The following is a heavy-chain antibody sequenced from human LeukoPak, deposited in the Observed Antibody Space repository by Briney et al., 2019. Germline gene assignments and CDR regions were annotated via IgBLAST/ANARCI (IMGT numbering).Heavy chain of an antibody. CDR1: GGSISSTGYY. CDR2: INYSGST. V-gene: IGHV4-39*07. D-gene: IGHD1-26*01. CDR3: ARDDGGSTGRFDP. J-gene: IGHJ5*02. Sequence: PSETLSLTCTVSGGSISSTGYYWGWIRQPPGKGLEWIGSINYSGSTYYNPSLKSRVTLSIDASKNHFSLNLNSVTAADTAVFYCARDDGGSTGRFDPWGQGTLVTVSS.